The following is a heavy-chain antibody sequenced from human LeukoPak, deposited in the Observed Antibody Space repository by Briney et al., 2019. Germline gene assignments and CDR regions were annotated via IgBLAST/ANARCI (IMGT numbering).Heavy chain of an antibody. CDR1: GAFISSYY. Sequence: PSETLSLTCTVHGAFISSYYWSWIRQPPGKGLHWIGFIYYSGSTNYNPSLKGLVTVSVETSKNQFCLKLSSVTAADTAVYYCARVPNVVTSYYFDYWGQGTLVTVSS. V-gene: IGHV4-59*01. CDR2: IYYSGST. D-gene: IGHD3-22*01. J-gene: IGHJ4*02. CDR3: ARVPNVVTSYYFDY.